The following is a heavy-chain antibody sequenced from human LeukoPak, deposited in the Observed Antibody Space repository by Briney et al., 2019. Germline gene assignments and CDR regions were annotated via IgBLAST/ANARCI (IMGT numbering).Heavy chain of an antibody. J-gene: IGHJ6*03. Sequence: SQTLSLTCTVSGGSIRSGSYYWSWIRQPAGKGLEWIGRIHISGSTNYNPSLKSRVTISVDTSKNQFSLKLSSVTAADTAVYYCARINSGYDSVYYYYYYVDVWGKGTTVTVSS. CDR2: IHISGST. D-gene: IGHD5-12*01. CDR1: GGSIRSGSYY. CDR3: ARINSGYDSVYYYYYYVDV. V-gene: IGHV4-61*02.